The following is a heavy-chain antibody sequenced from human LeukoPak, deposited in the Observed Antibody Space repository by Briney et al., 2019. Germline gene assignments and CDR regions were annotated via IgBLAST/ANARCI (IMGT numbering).Heavy chain of an antibody. Sequence: TGGSLRLSCTASGFTVSSSYMTWVRQAPGKGLEWVSLIYGGGGTYYTDSVKGRFTISRHNSDNTLYLEMNSLRPDDTAVYYCARVGVGTVAGNYFDDWGQGTLVTVSS. CDR2: IYGGGGT. D-gene: IGHD6-19*01. V-gene: IGHV3-53*04. CDR3: ARVGVGTVAGNYFDD. CDR1: GFTVSSSY. J-gene: IGHJ4*02.